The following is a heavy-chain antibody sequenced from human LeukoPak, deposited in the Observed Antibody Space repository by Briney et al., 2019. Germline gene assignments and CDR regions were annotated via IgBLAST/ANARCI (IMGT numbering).Heavy chain of an antibody. CDR3: ARGDWAPFDY. J-gene: IGHJ4*02. D-gene: IGHD2-21*02. Sequence: GGSLRLSCAASGFTFSDYWMNWVRQAPGKGLEWVANIDQDGGGKYYLDSVKGRFTISRDNAKNSLYLQINSLRAEDTAVYYCARGDWAPFDYWGQGSLHTVSS. V-gene: IGHV3-7*01. CDR2: IDQDGGGK. CDR1: GFTFSDYW.